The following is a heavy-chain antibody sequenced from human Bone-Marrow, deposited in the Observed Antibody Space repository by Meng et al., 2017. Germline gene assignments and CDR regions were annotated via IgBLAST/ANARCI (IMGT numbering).Heavy chain of an antibody. V-gene: IGHV3-30*01. CDR3: ARIIYDSLAFDI. J-gene: IGHJ3*02. Sequence: GESLKISCAASGFTFSNYAMHWVRQAPGKGLEWVAVISYDGNNKYYADSVKGRFTISRDNSKNTLYLQMNSLRAEDTAVYYCARIIYDSLAFDIWGQGTMVTVSS. D-gene: IGHD3-22*01. CDR2: ISYDGNNK. CDR1: GFTFSNYA.